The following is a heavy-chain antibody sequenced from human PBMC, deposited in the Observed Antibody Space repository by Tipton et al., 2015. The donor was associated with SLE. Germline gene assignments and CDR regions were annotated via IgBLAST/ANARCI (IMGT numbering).Heavy chain of an antibody. Sequence: TLSLTCTVSGGSIRNSGYYWGWIRQPPGKGLEWIGSIYYSGSTYYNPSLKSRVTISVDTTKNQFSLKLSSVTAADTAVYYCARRGYSGYFDYWGQGTLVTVPS. V-gene: IGHV4-39*07. CDR1: GGSIRNSGYY. D-gene: IGHD5-12*01. CDR2: IYYSGST. J-gene: IGHJ4*02. CDR3: ARRGYSGYFDY.